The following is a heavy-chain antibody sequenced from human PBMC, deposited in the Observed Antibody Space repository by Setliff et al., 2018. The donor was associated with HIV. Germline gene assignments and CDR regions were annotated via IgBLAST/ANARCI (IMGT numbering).Heavy chain of an antibody. CDR3: ARGAARGNSFDY. CDR1: GYTLTQYG. V-gene: IGHV1-18*01. CDR2: ISDYNGDI. Sequence: VKVSCKASGYTLTQYGFSWVRQAPGQGLEWMGWISDYNGDINYAQKFQGRVTVTTDTSTSTAYMEVRSLRSDDTAVYYCARGAARGNSFDYWGQGTLVTVSS. D-gene: IGHD6-6*01. J-gene: IGHJ4*02.